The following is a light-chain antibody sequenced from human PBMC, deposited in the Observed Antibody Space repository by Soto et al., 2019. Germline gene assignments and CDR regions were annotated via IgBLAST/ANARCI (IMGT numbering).Light chain of an antibody. J-gene: IGLJ1*01. V-gene: IGLV2-14*01. CDR1: SSDVGGYNY. Sequence: QSALTQPASVSGSPGQSITISCTGTSSDVGGYNYVSWYQQHPDKAPKLMIYEVTNRPSGVSNRFSGSKSGNTASLTISGLQSEYEADYYCSSFTSSSIPYVFGTGTKLTVL. CDR2: EVT. CDR3: SSFTSSSIPYV.